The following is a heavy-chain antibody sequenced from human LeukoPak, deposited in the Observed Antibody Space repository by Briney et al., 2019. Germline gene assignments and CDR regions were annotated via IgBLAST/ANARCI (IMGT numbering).Heavy chain of an antibody. D-gene: IGHD3-10*01. CDR2: ISGSGGST. CDR3: AKSLDYYGSGIHRGGADY. Sequence: GGSLRLSCAASGFTFSSYAMSWVRQAPGKGLEWVSAISGSGGSTYYADSVKGRFTISRDNSKNTLYLQMNSLRAEDTAVYYCAKSLDYYGSGIHRGGADYWGQGTLVTVSS. J-gene: IGHJ4*02. CDR1: GFTFSSYA. V-gene: IGHV3-23*01.